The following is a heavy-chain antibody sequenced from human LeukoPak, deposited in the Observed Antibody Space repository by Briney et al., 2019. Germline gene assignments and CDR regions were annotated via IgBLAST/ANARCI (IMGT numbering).Heavy chain of an antibody. CDR3: ARDHQGHYDILTGYFAINWFDP. V-gene: IGHV1-69*13. CDR1: VGTFSSYA. J-gene: IGHJ5*02. D-gene: IGHD3-9*01. CDR2: IIPIFGTA. Sequence: SVKVSCKASVGTFSSYAISWVRQARGQGLEWMGGIIPIFGTANYAQKFQGRVTITADESTSTAYMELSSLRSEDTAVYYCARDHQGHYDILTGYFAINWFDPWGQGTLVTVSS.